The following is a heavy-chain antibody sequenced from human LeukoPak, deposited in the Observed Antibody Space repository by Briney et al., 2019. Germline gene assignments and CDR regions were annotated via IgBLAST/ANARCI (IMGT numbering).Heavy chain of an antibody. CDR3: ASAVGAHKGLD. J-gene: IGHJ4*02. Sequence: PGGSLRLSCAASGFTFSSYSMNWVRQAPGKGLEWVSSISSSSYIYYADSVKGRFTISRDNAKNSLYLQMNSLRAEDTAVYYCASAVGAHKGLDWGQGTLVTVSS. CDR1: GFTFSSYS. CDR2: ISSSSYI. D-gene: IGHD1-26*01. V-gene: IGHV3-21*01.